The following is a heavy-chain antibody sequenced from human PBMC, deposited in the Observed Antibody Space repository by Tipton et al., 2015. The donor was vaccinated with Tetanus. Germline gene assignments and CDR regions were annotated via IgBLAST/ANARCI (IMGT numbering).Heavy chain of an antibody. CDR2: ISSSSQTI. CDR1: GFAFNDYF. J-gene: IGHJ5*02. D-gene: IGHD3-10*01. V-gene: IGHV3-11*01. Sequence: GSLRLSCAASGFAFNDYFMTWLRQAPGKGLEWVSYISSSSQTIYVAHSVQGRMSVSRDNDKKSVFLHMTGLRAEDTAVYYCGRMIRGVILTRVIDPWGQGTLVTVSS. CDR3: GRMIRGVILTRVIDP.